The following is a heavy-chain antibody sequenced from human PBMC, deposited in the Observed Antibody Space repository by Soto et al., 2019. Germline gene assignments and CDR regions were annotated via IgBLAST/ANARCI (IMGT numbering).Heavy chain of an antibody. D-gene: IGHD3-10*01. CDR2: ISYDGSNK. CDR1: GFTFSSYA. CDR3: ARDTRESVMVRGVIIRADVNHFDY. J-gene: IGHJ4*02. V-gene: IGHV3-30-3*01. Sequence: GGSLRLSCAASGFTFSSYAMHWVRQAPGKGLEWVAVISYDGSNKYYADSVKGRFTISRDNSKNTLYLQMNSLRAEDTAVYYCARDTRESVMVRGVIIRADVNHFDYWGQGTLVTVSS.